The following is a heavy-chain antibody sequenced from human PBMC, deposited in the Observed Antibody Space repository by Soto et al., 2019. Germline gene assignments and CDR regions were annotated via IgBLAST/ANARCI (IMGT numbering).Heavy chain of an antibody. Sequence: SVKVSCKASGGTFSSYAINWVRQAPGQGLEWMGGIIPIFGTANYAQKFQGRVTITADESTSTAYMELSSLRSEDTAVYYCARGNIVVVPAATLNYNWFDPWGQGTLVTVSS. J-gene: IGHJ5*02. D-gene: IGHD2-2*01. CDR2: IIPIFGTA. CDR3: ARGNIVVVPAATLNYNWFDP. V-gene: IGHV1-69*13. CDR1: GGTFSSYA.